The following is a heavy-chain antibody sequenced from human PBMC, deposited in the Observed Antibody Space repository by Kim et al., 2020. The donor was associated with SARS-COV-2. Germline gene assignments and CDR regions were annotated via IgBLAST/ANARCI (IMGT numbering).Heavy chain of an antibody. J-gene: IGHJ3*02. Sequence: SYADSVKGRFTISRDNAKNSLYLQMNSRRAEDTAVYYCARDRGSLDAFDIWGQGTMVTVSS. CDR3: ARDRGSLDAFDI. D-gene: IGHD6-13*01. V-gene: IGHV3-21*01.